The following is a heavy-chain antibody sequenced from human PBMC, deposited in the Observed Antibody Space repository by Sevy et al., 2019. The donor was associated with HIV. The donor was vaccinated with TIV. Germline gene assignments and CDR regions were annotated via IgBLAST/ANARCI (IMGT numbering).Heavy chain of an antibody. CDR1: GGSISGYY. CDR3: AGAVATTADFDY. Sequence: LSLTCTVSGGSISGYYWNWLRQSAGEGLEWIGRISSSGHTNYNPSLKSRLTMSMDTSRDQFSLRLSSVTAADTAVYYCAGAVATTADFDYWGQGTQVTVSS. CDR2: ISSSGHT. V-gene: IGHV4-4*07. D-gene: IGHD6-19*01. J-gene: IGHJ4*02.